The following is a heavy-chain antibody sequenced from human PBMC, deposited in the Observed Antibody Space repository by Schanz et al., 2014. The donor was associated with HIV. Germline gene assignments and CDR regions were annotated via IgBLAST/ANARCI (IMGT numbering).Heavy chain of an antibody. CDR3: AKDPGILPRTYFDS. V-gene: IGHV3-23*04. J-gene: IGHJ4*02. D-gene: IGHD2-2*02. CDR2: ISGNGDSA. CDR1: GFSFSSFS. Sequence: VQLVESGGGLVEPGGSLRLSCEASGFSFSSFSMNWVRQAPGKGLEWVSSISGNGDSAYYADSVRGRFTISRDNSLHMLYLEMKSLRAEDTAVYYCAKDPGILPRTYFDSWGQGTPVTVSS.